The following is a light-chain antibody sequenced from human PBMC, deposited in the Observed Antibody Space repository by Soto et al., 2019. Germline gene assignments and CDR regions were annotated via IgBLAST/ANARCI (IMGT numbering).Light chain of an antibody. CDR3: LQLNTYPWT. Sequence: IQLTPSPSSLSASVGDRVTITCRASQSISSYLNWYQQKPGKAPKRLIYAASTLQSGVPSRFSGSGSGTEFTLTISSLQPEDVATYYCLQLNTYPWTFGQGTKVDIK. J-gene: IGKJ1*01. CDR2: AAS. V-gene: IGKV1-9*01. CDR1: QSISSY.